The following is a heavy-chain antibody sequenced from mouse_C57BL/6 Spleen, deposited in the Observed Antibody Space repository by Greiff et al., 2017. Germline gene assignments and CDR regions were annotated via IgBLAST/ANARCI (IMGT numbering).Heavy chain of an antibody. CDR3: AKLGQGSWFAY. D-gene: IGHD4-1*01. CDR1: GYTFTSYD. J-gene: IGHJ3*01. V-gene: IGHV1-85*01. CDR2: IYPRDGST. Sequence: QVQLKQSGPELVKPGASVKLSCKASGYTFTSYDINWVKQRPGQGLEWIGWIYPRDGSTKYNEKFKGKATLTVDTSSSTAYMELHSLTSEDSAVYFCAKLGQGSWFAYWGQGTLVTVSA.